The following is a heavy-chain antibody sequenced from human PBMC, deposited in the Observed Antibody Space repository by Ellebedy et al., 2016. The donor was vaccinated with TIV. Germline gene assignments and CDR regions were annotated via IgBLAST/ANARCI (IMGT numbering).Heavy chain of an antibody. Sequence: SETLSLXXTVSGGSISSYYWSWIRQPPGKGLEWIWYIYYSGSTNYNPSLKSRVTISVDTSKNQFSLKLSSVTAADTAVYYCARAVGYSVDYWGQGTLVTVSS. J-gene: IGHJ4*02. D-gene: IGHD5-12*01. CDR3: ARAVGYSVDY. CDR1: GGSISSYY. V-gene: IGHV4-59*01. CDR2: IYYSGST.